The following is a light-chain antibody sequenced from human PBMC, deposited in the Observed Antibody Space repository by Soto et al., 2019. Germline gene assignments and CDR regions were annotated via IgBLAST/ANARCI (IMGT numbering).Light chain of an antibody. CDR1: SSDVGGSGL. Sequence: QSALTQPASVSGSPAQTITISCTGSSSDVGGSGLVSWYQFHPGKAPRLIIYEVVQRPSGVPDRFSGSKSGNTASLTVSGLQAADEADYFCKSYAGSNTYVFGSGTKVTVL. J-gene: IGLJ1*01. CDR3: KSYAGSNTYV. V-gene: IGLV2-8*01. CDR2: EVV.